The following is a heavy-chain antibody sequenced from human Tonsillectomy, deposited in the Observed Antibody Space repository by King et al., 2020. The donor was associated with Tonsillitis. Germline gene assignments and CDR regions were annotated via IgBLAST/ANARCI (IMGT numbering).Heavy chain of an antibody. D-gene: IGHD1-1*01. V-gene: IGHV3-74*01. CDR1: GFTFSNYW. J-gene: IGHJ4*02. CDR2: VNSDGSDT. Sequence: VQLVESGGGLVQPGGSLRLSCAASGFTFSNYWMHWVRQAPGKGLVWVSRVNSDGSDTDYADSVKGRFTISRDNAKNTLYLQMNVLRGDDTAFYYCARGTNWNDVSRGGDYWGQGTLVTVSS. CDR3: ARGTNWNDVSRGGDY.